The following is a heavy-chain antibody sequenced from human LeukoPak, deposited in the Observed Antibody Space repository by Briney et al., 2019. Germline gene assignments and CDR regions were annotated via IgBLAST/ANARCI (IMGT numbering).Heavy chain of an antibody. CDR2: IYSGGPT. CDR1: GLSVSSSY. V-gene: IGHV3-66*04. J-gene: IGHJ4*02. D-gene: IGHD5-18*01. CDR3: ARHHTYGSPIDY. Sequence: AESLTLSCAVSGLSVSSSYMNWVRQPPGKGLEWVSVIYSGGPTYYADTVKGRFTISRDNSKNTLYLQMDSLRAEDTDIYHCARHHTYGSPIDYWGQGTLVTVSS.